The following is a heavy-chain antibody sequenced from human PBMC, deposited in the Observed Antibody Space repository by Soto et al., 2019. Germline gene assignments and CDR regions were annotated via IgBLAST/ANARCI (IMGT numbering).Heavy chain of an antibody. D-gene: IGHD6-19*01. CDR2: ISNYNGDT. CDR1: GYTFTRYS. J-gene: IGHJ5*02. Sequence: QVQLVQSGAEVKKPGSSVKVSCKASGYTFTRYSINWVRQAPGQGLEWVGWISNYNGDTKYAEKFQGRVTLTTDTFTTTSYMDLRSLTSDDTAMYFCARGDSTGSPTGWFDPWGQGTLVTVLS. CDR3: ARGDSTGSPTGWFDP. V-gene: IGHV1-18*04.